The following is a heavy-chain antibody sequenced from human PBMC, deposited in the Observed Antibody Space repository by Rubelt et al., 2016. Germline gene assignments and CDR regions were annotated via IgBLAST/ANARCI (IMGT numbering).Heavy chain of an antibody. Sequence: LSNAGMGVSWIRQPPGKALEWLAHVFSNDEKSYSTSLKSRLAISKDTSKSQVVLTLTNIDPVETATYYCARRGPAGASSGFDYWGQGTVVTVSS. CDR3: ARRGPAGASSGFDY. J-gene: IGHJ4*02. CDR1: LSNAGMG. CDR2: VFSNDEK. D-gene: IGHD2-2*01. V-gene: IGHV2-26*01.